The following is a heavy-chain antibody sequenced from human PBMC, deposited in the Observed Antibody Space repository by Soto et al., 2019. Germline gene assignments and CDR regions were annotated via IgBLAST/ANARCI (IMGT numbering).Heavy chain of an antibody. CDR1: GYTFTSYY. J-gene: IGHJ5*02. CDR3: ARVRRITGTIHDNWFDP. D-gene: IGHD1-7*01. Sequence: ASVKVSFKASGYTFTSYYMHWLRQSPGQGLEWMGIINPRVGSTSYAQKFQGRVSMTRDTSTSTVYMEVSSLRSEDTAVYYCARVRRITGTIHDNWFDPWGQGTLVTVS. V-gene: IGHV1-46*01. CDR2: INPRVGST.